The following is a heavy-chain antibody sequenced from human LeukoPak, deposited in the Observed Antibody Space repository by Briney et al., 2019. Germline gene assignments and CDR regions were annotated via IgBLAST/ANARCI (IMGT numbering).Heavy chain of an antibody. CDR3: AKDPGYCSGGSCPTLYYFDY. V-gene: IGHV3-30*18. CDR2: ISYDGSNK. J-gene: IGHJ4*02. Sequence: GGSLRLSCAASGFTFSSYGMHWVRQAPGKGLEWVAVISYDGSNKYYADSVKGRFTISRDNSKNTLYLQMNSLRAEDTAVYYCAKDPGYCSGGSCPTLYYFDYWGQGTLVTVSS. D-gene: IGHD2-15*01. CDR1: GFTFSSYG.